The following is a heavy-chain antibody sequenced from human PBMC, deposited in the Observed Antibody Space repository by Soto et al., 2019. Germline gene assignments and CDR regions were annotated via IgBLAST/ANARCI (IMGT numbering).Heavy chain of an antibody. V-gene: IGHV3-33*01. J-gene: IGHJ4*02. CDR2: IWYDGSNK. Sequence: GGSLRLSCAASGFTFSSYGMHWVRQAPGKGLEWVAVIWYDGSNKYYADSVKGRFTISRDNSKNTLYLQMNSLRAEDTAVYYCARDPEYSSGPYDYWGQGTLVTVSS. CDR1: GFTFSSYG. CDR3: ARDPEYSSGPYDY. D-gene: IGHD6-19*01.